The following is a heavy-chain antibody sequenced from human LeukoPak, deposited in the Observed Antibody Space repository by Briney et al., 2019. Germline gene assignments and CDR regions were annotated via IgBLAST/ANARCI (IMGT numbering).Heavy chain of an antibody. CDR1: GFPFTSYA. Sequence: PGGSLSLSCAASGFPFTSYAMSWVRQAPGKGLEWVSAISGSGGSTYYADSVKGRFTISRDNSKNTLYLQMNSLRAEDTAVYYCAKPAYCSGGSCYSIGYFDYWGQGTLVTVSS. CDR2: ISGSGGST. J-gene: IGHJ4*02. V-gene: IGHV3-23*01. CDR3: AKPAYCSGGSCYSIGYFDY. D-gene: IGHD2-15*01.